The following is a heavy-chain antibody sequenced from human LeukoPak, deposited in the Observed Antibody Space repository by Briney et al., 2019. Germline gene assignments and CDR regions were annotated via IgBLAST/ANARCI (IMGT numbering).Heavy chain of an antibody. CDR3: ARERLSLVATQYYYYYMDV. J-gene: IGHJ6*03. CDR2: INHSGST. Sequence: SETLSLTCAVYGGSFSGYYGSWSRQPPGRGLDWIGQINHSGSTNYNPSLKSRVTISVDTSKNQFSLKLSSVTAADTAVYYCARERLSLVATQYYYYYMDVWGKGTTVTISS. CDR1: GGSFSGYY. D-gene: IGHD3-9*01. V-gene: IGHV4-34*01.